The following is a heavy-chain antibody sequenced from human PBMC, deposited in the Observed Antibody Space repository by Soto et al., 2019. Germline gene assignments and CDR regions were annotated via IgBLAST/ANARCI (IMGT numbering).Heavy chain of an antibody. CDR1: GGSFSGYY. V-gene: IGHV4-34*01. Sequence: PSETLSLTCAVYGGSFSGYYWNWIRQPPGKGLEWIGEINHSGSTNYNPSLKSRVTISVDTSKNQFSLKLSSVTAADTAVYYCATIPALVYGGVSADYWGQGTLVTVSS. CDR2: INHSGST. D-gene: IGHD3-16*02. J-gene: IGHJ4*02. CDR3: ATIPALVYGGVSADY.